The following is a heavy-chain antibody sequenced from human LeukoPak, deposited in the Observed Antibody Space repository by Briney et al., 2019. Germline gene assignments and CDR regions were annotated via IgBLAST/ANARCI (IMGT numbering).Heavy chain of an antibody. CDR3: ARDPYSSSWSYGMDV. J-gene: IGHJ6*02. CDR2: IYSGGST. Sequence: GGSLRLPCAASGFTVSSNYMSWVRQAPGKGLEWVSVIYSGGSTYYADSVKGRFTISRHISQNTLYLQMNSLRAEDTAVYYCARDPYSSSWSYGMDVWGQGTAVTVSS. D-gene: IGHD6-13*01. CDR1: GFTVSSNY. V-gene: IGHV3-53*01.